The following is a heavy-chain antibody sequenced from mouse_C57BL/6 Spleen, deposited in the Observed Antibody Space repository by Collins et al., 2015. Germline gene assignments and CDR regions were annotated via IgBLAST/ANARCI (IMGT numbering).Heavy chain of an antibody. D-gene: IGHD2-12*01. V-gene: IGHV1-82*01. CDR1: GYAFSSSW. CDR3: ASLYSHGPMDY. J-gene: IGHJ4*01. Sequence: QVQLQQSGPELVKPGAAVKISCKASGYAFSSSWMNWVKQRPGKGLEWIGRIYPGDGDTNYNGKFKGKATLTADKSSSTAYMQLSSLTSEDSAVYFCASLYSHGPMDYWGQGTSVTVSS. CDR2: IYPGDGDT.